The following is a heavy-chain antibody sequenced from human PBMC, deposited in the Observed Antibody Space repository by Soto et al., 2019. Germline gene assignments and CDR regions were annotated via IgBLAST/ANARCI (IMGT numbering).Heavy chain of an antibody. CDR3: ARGVVVQAALRDNWFDP. CDR1: SGSISSSNW. Sequence: QVQLQESGPGLVKHSGTLSLTCAVSSGSISSSNWWSWVRQPPGKGLEWIGEIYHSGSTNYNPSLKSRVTISVDQSKNQCSLKLSSVTAADTAVYYCARGVVVQAALRDNWFDPWGQGTLVTVSS. D-gene: IGHD2-2*01. V-gene: IGHV4-4*02. J-gene: IGHJ5*02. CDR2: IYHSGST.